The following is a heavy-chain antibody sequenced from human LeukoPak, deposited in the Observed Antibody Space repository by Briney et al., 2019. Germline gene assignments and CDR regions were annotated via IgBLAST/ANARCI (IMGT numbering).Heavy chain of an antibody. CDR1: AFTLSSYA. Sequence: GRSLRLSCAASAFTLSSYAMHWVRQPPGKGLEWVALISYDGSNKYYADSVKGRFTISRDNSKNTVFLQMNSLSAEDTAVYYCARGRVVLTATLYYYYYMDVWGKGTTVTVSS. J-gene: IGHJ6*03. CDR3: ARGRVVLTATLYYYYYMDV. D-gene: IGHD2-21*02. V-gene: IGHV3-30*08. CDR2: ISYDGSNK.